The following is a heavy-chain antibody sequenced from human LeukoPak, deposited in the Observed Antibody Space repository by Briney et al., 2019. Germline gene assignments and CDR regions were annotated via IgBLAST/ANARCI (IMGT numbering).Heavy chain of an antibody. D-gene: IGHD2-15*01. Sequence: GGSLRLSCAASGFTFSSYWMTWVRQAPGKGLEWVATIKHDGSEDYYLDSVKGRFTISRDNAKSSMWLQMSSLRAEDTAVHYCGRDQTPFYWGQGSLVTVSS. CDR3: GRDQTPFY. J-gene: IGHJ4*02. CDR2: IKHDGSED. V-gene: IGHV3-7*01. CDR1: GFTFSSYW.